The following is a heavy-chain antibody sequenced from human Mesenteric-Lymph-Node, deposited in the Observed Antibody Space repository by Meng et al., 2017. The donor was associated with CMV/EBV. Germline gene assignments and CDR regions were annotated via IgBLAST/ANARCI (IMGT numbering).Heavy chain of an antibody. CDR1: GFTFSSYG. V-gene: IGHV3-30*02. J-gene: IGHJ5*02. D-gene: IGHD3-10*01. Sequence: GESLKISCAASGFTFSSYGMHWLRQTPGKGLEWVAFTRYDGSNEHYADSVKGRLTISRDNSKNTLYLQMNSLRREDTAVYYCARLYGSGSYHRFDPWGQGTLVTSPQ. CDR3: ARLYGSGSYHRFDP. CDR2: TRYDGSNE.